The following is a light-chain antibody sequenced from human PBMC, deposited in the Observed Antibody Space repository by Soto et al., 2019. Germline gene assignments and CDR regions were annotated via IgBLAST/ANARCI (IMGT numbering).Light chain of an antibody. CDR3: QQYNNWPPNLT. J-gene: IGKJ4*01. CDR2: GAS. CDR1: QSVSTN. V-gene: IGKV3-15*01. Sequence: EIVMTQSPATLAVSPGERATLSCRASQSVSTNLAWYQQKPGQAPRLLVYGASARATGIPGRFSGSGSGTEFTLTTSSLDSEDFAVYYCQQYNNWPPNLTFGGGTKVEIK.